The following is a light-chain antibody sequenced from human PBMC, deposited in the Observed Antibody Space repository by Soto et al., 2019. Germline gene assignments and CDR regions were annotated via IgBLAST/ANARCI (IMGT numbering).Light chain of an antibody. CDR2: EVS. CDR3: CSYAGSSTYV. CDR1: SSDVGSYTL. Sequence: QSVLTQPDSVSGYPGESITISCTGTSSDVGSYTLVSWYQQHPGKAPKLMIYEVSKRPSGVSNRFSGSKSGNTASLTISGLQGEDEADYYCCSYAGSSTYVFGTGT. V-gene: IGLV2-23*02. J-gene: IGLJ1*01.